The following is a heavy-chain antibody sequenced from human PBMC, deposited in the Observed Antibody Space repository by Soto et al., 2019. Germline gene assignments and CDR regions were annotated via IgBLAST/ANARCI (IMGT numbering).Heavy chain of an antibody. V-gene: IGHV3-30*14. CDR3: ARDMHAGFTHYFDP. J-gene: IGHJ5*02. CDR1: GFTFSSYA. CDR2: ISYDGSNK. D-gene: IGHD1-26*01. Sequence: GGSLRLSCAASGFTFSSYAMHWVRQAPGKGLEWVAVISYDGSNKYYADSVKGRFTISRDTSKNQLSLKLTSMTAADTAVYYCARDMHAGFTHYFDPWGQGTLVTVSS.